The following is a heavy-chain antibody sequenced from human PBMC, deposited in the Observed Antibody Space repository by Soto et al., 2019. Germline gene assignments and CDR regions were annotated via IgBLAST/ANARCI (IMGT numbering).Heavy chain of an antibody. V-gene: IGHV1-69*12. D-gene: IGHD3-22*01. CDR2: IIPIFGTA. CDR3: ARKEAYYYDSSGYLY. J-gene: IGHJ4*02. Sequence: QVQLVQSGAEVKKPGSSVKVSCKASGGTFSSYAISWVRQAPGQGLEWMGGIIPIFGTANYAQKFQGRVTITAGESTSTAYMELSSLRSEDTAVYYCARKEAYYYDSSGYLYWGQGTLVTVSS. CDR1: GGTFSSYA.